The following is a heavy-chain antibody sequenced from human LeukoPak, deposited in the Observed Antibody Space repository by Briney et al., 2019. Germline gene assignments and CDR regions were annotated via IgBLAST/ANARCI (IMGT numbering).Heavy chain of an antibody. J-gene: IGHJ4*02. CDR1: GGSITFGSYY. Sequence: SETLSLTCTVSGGSITFGSYYWTWIRQPAGKGLEWIGRICTSGRTFYNPSLKSRVTISMDTSMNQFSLRLSSVTAADTAVYYCARGIAVAGTASGLFDYWGQGTLVPASS. V-gene: IGHV4-61*02. CDR2: ICTSGRT. CDR3: ARGIAVAGTASGLFDY. D-gene: IGHD6-19*01.